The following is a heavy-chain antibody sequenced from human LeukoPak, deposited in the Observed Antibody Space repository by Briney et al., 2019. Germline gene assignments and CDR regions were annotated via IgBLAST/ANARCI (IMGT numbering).Heavy chain of an antibody. J-gene: IGHJ4*02. D-gene: IGHD5-12*01. CDR3: AKDIGGGYYYFDY. Sequence: PGGSLRLSCAASGFTFTNYAMSWVRQTPGKGLESVSAISGGGGSTYYADSVRGRFTISRDNSKNTLYLQMNSLRAEDTAVYYCAKDIGGGYYYFDYWGQGTLVTVSS. CDR2: ISGGGGST. V-gene: IGHV3-23*01. CDR1: GFTFTNYA.